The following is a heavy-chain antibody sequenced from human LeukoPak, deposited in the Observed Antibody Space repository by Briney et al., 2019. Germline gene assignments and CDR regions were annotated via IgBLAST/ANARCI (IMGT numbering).Heavy chain of an antibody. V-gene: IGHV3-48*01. CDR1: GLTFSTYS. D-gene: IGHD1-14*01. CDR3: ARAAQPGFDP. Sequence: PGGSLRLSCGASGLTFSTYSMNWVRQAPGKGLDWVSYISSDSGTIYYADSVKGRFTISRDNAKNSLYLQMNSLRAEDTAVYYCARAAQPGFDPWGQGTLVTVSS. CDR2: ISSDSGTI. J-gene: IGHJ5*02.